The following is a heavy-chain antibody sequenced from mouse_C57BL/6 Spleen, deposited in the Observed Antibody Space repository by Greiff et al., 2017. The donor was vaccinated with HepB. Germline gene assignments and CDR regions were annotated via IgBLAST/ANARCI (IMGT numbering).Heavy chain of an antibody. CDR1: GYAFSSSW. D-gene: IGHD2-3*01. J-gene: IGHJ3*01. Sequence: VKLQQSGPELVKPGASVKISCKASGYAFSSSWMNWVKQRPGKGLEWIGRIYPGDGDTNYNGKFKGKATLTADKSSSTAYMQLSSLTSEDSAVYFCARWDGYYGFAYWGQGTLVTVSA. V-gene: IGHV1-82*01. CDR3: ARWDGYYGFAY. CDR2: IYPGDGDT.